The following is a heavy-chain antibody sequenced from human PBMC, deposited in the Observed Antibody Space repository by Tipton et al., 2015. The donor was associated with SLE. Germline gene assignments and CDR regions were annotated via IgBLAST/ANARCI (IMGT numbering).Heavy chain of an antibody. CDR2: IRSKAYGGTT. V-gene: IGHV3-49*04. D-gene: IGHD7-27*01. Sequence: SLRLSCTASGFTFGDYAMSWVRQAPGKGPEWVGFIRSKAYGGTTEYAASVKGRFTISRDDSKSIAYLQMNSLKTEDTAVYYCTRDRNWGGGDYFDYWGQGTLVTVSS. J-gene: IGHJ4*02. CDR3: TRDRNWGGGDYFDY. CDR1: GFTFGDYA.